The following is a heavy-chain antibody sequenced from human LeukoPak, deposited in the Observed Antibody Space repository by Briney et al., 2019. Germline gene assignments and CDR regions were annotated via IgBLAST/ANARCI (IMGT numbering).Heavy chain of an antibody. CDR3: ARDLGYSSGYYRESKSFDY. D-gene: IGHD3-22*01. V-gene: IGHV3-30*03. J-gene: IGHJ4*02. CDR1: GFTFSRHG. Sequence: GGSLRLSCAPSGFTFSRHGMHWVRQAPGKGLEWVAIISNDGSRKYYAHSVEGRFTISRDNSKNTLYLQMDSLRAEDTAVYYCARDLGYSSGYYRESKSFDYWGQGTLATISS. CDR2: ISNDGSRK.